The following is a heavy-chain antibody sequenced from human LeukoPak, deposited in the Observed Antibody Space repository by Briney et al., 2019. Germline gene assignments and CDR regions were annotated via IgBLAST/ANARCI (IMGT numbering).Heavy chain of an antibody. CDR1: GFTFSSYS. D-gene: IGHD2-2*01. CDR3: ARDTVVPAAMYAFDI. CDR2: ISSSSSTI. J-gene: IGHJ3*02. Sequence: GGSLRLSCAASGFTFSSYSMNWVRQAPGKGLEWVSYISSSSSTIYYADSVKGRFTISRDNAKNSLYLQMNSLRAEDTAVYYCARDTVVPAAMYAFDIWGQGTMVTVSS. V-gene: IGHV3-48*04.